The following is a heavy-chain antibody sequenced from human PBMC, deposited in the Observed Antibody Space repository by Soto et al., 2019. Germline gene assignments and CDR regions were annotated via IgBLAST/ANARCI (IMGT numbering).Heavy chain of an antibody. CDR3: IRYSGWAFDI. Sequence: EVQLVESGGDLVQPGQSLRLSCAASGFSFSSYSMNWVRQAPGKGLEWISYLSSSKTYIWYADSVKGRFTISRDNAKNSLPRQMTSLSDEDKAVYYCIRYSGWAFDIWGLGTMVTVSS. D-gene: IGHD5-12*01. J-gene: IGHJ3*02. CDR2: LSSSKTYI. CDR1: GFSFSSYS. V-gene: IGHV3-48*02.